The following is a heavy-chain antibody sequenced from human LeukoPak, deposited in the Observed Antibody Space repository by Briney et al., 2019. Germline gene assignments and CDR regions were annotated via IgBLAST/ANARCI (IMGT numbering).Heavy chain of an antibody. CDR1: GFTFDDYA. D-gene: IGHD3-9*01. CDR3: AKSNYDILTGYAPRYGMDV. Sequence: GGSLRLSCAASGFTFDDYAMHWVRQAPGKGLEWVSGISWNSGSIGYADSVKGRFTISRDNAKNSLYLQMNSLRAEDTALYYCAKSNYDILTGYAPRYGMDVWGQGTTVTVSS. CDR2: ISWNSGSI. V-gene: IGHV3-9*01. J-gene: IGHJ6*02.